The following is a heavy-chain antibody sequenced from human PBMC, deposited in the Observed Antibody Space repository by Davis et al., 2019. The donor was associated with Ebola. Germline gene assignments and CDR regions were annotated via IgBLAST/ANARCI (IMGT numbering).Heavy chain of an antibody. CDR3: ARGPYYYDSSGDAFDI. V-gene: IGHV3-23*01. CDR2: VSGSGTT. J-gene: IGHJ3*02. Sequence: PGGSLRLSCAASGFTFGSYAMSWVRQAPGKGLEWVSGVSGSGTTYYADSVKGRFTISRDNSKNTLYLQMNSLRAEDTAVYYCARGPYYYDSSGDAFDIWGQGTMVTVSS. D-gene: IGHD3-22*01. CDR1: GFTFGSYA.